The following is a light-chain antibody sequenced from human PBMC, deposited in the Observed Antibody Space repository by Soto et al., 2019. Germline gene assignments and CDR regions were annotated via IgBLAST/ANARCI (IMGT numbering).Light chain of an antibody. CDR2: DAS. V-gene: IGKV3-11*01. CDR3: QQRSNWPPIT. Sequence: EVVMTQSPASLSVSPGERVTLSCRASQSVRSNLAWYQQKPGQSPRLLIYDASNRPTGIPARFSGSGSGTDFTLTISSLEPEDFAIYYCQQRSNWPPITFGQGTRLEIK. J-gene: IGKJ5*01. CDR1: QSVRSN.